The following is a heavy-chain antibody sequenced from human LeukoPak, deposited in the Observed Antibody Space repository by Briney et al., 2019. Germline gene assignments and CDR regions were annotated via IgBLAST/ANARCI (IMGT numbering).Heavy chain of an antibody. V-gene: IGHV3-23*01. CDR1: GFTFRSYG. Sequence: GGSLRLSCAASGFTFRSYGMHWVRQAPGKGLEWVSVISGSGGRTYYAHSVKGRFTISRDNSKNTLYLQMNSLGAEDTAVYYCAKHSSAWFSQNYFDCWGQGTLVTVSS. D-gene: IGHD6-19*01. CDR2: ISGSGGRT. CDR3: AKHSSAWFSQNYFDC. J-gene: IGHJ4*02.